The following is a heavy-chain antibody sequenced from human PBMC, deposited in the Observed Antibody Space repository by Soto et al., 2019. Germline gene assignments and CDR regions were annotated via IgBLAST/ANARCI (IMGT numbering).Heavy chain of an antibody. D-gene: IGHD6-25*01. CDR1: GIMSSGYG. Sequence: QEQVVQSGPAMKEPGSSVKVSCRASGIMSSGYGFSWVRQAPGQGLEWVGRINPILDSTHYAQNLQGRVSITVDKSTDTAYLEVTSLRLEDTAIYFCATMKRARLDSWGRRTVVTVSS. CDR3: ATMKRARLDS. J-gene: IGHJ4*02. CDR2: INPILDST. V-gene: IGHV1-69*09.